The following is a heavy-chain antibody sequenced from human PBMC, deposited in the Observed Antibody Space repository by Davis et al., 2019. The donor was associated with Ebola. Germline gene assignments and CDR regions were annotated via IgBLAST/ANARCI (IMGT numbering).Heavy chain of an antibody. D-gene: IGHD6-19*01. V-gene: IGHV5-51*01. CDR2: IYPGDSET. Sequence: GESLKISCQGSGYTFTSYWIAWVRQVPGKGLEWMGSIYPGDSETTYSPSLQGHVTISTDESISTVSLQWRSLKASDSAMYYCARHAPMLSMAVTGIFDYWGQGTLVTVSS. CDR1: GYTFTSYW. CDR3: ARHAPMLSMAVTGIFDY. J-gene: IGHJ4*02.